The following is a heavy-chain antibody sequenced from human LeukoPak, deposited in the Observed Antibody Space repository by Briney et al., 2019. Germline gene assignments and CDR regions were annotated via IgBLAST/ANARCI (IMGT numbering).Heavy chain of an antibody. CDR2: IYYSGST. D-gene: IGHD4-23*01. CDR1: GGSIGSSSYY. J-gene: IGHJ3*02. V-gene: IGHV4-39*07. CDR3: ARGNYGGNSGDAFDI. Sequence: SETLSLTCTVSGGSIGSSSYYWGWIRQPPGKGLEWIGSIYYSGSTYYNPSLKSRVTISVDTSKSQFSLKLNSVTAADTAVYSCARGNYGGNSGDAFDIWGQGTMVTVSS.